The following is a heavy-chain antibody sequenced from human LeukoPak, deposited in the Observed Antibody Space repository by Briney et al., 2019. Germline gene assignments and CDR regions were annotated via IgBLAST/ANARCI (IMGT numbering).Heavy chain of an antibody. J-gene: IGHJ4*02. V-gene: IGHV3-23*01. CDR3: ARGNGDYAIHPDY. Sequence: GGSLRLSCAASGFTFSSYAMTWVRQAPGKGLEWISAISGSGSNTYYADSVKGRFTVSRDNSKSTLYLLINSLRADDTAVYYCARGNGDYAIHPDYWGQGTLVTVSS. D-gene: IGHD4-17*01. CDR1: GFTFSSYA. CDR2: ISGSGSNT.